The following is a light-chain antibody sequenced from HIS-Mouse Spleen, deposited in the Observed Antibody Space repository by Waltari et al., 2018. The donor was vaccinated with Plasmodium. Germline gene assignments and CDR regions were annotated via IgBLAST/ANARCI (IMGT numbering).Light chain of an antibody. CDR2: EVS. J-gene: IGLJ2*01. Sequence: QSALTQPPSASGSPGQSVTTPCPRTRSYFCGYNSVSWYQQHPGKAPKLMIYEVSKRPSGVPDRFSGSKSGNTASLTVSGLQAEDEADYYCSSYAGSNNLVFGGGTKLTVL. V-gene: IGLV2-8*01. CDR1: RSYFCGYNS. CDR3: SSYAGSNNLV.